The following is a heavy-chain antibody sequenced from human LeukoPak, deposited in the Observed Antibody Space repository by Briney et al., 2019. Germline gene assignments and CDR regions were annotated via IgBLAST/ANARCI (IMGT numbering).Heavy chain of an antibody. CDR1: GFTFSSYA. CDR2: ISYDGSNK. D-gene: IGHD5/OR15-5a*01. J-gene: IGHJ4*02. CDR3: ARDRPVSTYCFDY. V-gene: IGHV3-30*04. Sequence: TGGSLRLSCAASGFTFSSYAMHWVRQAPGKGLEWVAVISYDGSNKYYADSVKGRFTISRDNSMNTLYLQTNSLRAEDTAVYYCARDRPVSTYCFDYWGQGTLVTVSS.